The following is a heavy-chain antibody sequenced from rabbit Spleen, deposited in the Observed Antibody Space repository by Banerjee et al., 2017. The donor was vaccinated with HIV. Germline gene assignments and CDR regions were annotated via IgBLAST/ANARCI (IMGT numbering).Heavy chain of an antibody. D-gene: IGHD6-1*01. V-gene: IGHV1S45*01. J-gene: IGHJ4*01. CDR2: INTYTVKS. Sequence: QEQLEESGGGLVKPEGSLTLTCKASGFSFSDRDVMCWVRQAPGKGLEWIACINTYTVKSVYASWATGRFTFSRTSSTTVTLQMTSLTAADTATYFCTKCGDSGDAYPYDLWGPGTLVTVS. CDR3: TKCGDSGDAYPYDL. CDR1: GFSFSDRDV.